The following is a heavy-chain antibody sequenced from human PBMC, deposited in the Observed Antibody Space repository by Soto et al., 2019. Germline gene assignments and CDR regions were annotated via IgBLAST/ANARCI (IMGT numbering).Heavy chain of an antibody. CDR3: ARHNSLWPNWFDP. CDR1: GYTFTSYG. Sequence: QVQLVQSGAEVKKPGASVKVSCKASGYTFTSYGITWVRQAPGQGLEWMGWISAYNGNTNYAQKHQGRVTMTTDTSPSTDYMEVRSLRSDDKDVYYCARHNSLWPNWFDPWGQGTLVTVSA. J-gene: IGHJ5*02. CDR2: ISAYNGNT. D-gene: IGHD1-1*01. V-gene: IGHV1-18*01.